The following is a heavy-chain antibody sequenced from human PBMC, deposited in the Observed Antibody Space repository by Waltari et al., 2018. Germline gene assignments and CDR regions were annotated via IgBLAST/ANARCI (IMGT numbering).Heavy chain of an antibody. Sequence: QVQLVQSGAEVKKPGSSVKVSCKASGGTFSSYAISWVRQAPGQGLEWMGGIIPIFGTANYAQKFQGRVTFTTDESTSTAYMELGSLRSEDTAVYYWGSGGGIIWPVNYPNWFNPGGQGTLVTVSS. CDR3: GSGGGIIWPVNYPNWFNP. D-gene: IGHD3-16*01. V-gene: IGHV1-69*05. J-gene: IGHJ5*02. CDR1: GGTFSSYA. CDR2: IIPIFGTA.